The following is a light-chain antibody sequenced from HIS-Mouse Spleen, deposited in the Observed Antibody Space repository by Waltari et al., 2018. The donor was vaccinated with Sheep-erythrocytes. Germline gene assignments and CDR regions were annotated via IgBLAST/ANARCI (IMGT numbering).Light chain of an antibody. Sequence: DIQMTQSPFSLSASVGDRVAITCRARQSISSYLNWYKQKPGKAPQLLIYAASSLQSGGPSRFSGSGSGTDFTLTISSLQPEDFATYYCKQSYSTPYTSGQGTPLEIK. J-gene: IGKJ2*01. CDR1: QSISSY. CDR2: AAS. CDR3: KQSYSTPYT. V-gene: IGKV1-39*01.